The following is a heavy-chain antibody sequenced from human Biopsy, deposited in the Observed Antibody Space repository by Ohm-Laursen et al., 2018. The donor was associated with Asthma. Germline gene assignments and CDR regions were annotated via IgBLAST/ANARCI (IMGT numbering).Heavy chain of an antibody. CDR2: IYSGGTS. J-gene: IGHJ4*02. CDR1: GFAVSRDH. Sequence: SLRLSCSASGFAVSRDHMFWVRQGPGKGLEWVSVIYSGGTSHTADSVRGRFTISRDYSKNTLYLQMHSLRAEDTAVYYCARGDSSNWSHYYFDYWGQGTLVTVSS. V-gene: IGHV3-53*01. D-gene: IGHD3-22*01. CDR3: ARGDSSNWSHYYFDY.